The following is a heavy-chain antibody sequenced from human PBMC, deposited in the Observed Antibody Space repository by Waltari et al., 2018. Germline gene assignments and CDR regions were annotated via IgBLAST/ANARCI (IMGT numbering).Heavy chain of an antibody. D-gene: IGHD6-19*01. CDR2: IYYNGST. V-gene: IGHV4-39*01. J-gene: IGHJ4*02. CDR1: GGSISSSSNYY. Sequence: QLQLQESGPGLVKPSETLSLTCTVSGGSISSSSNYYWGWIRQPPGKGLELIGSIYYNGSTYYNPSLKSRVTISVDTSKNQFSLKLSSVTAADTVVYYCARRAWGSGWSYWGQGTLVAVSS. CDR3: ARRAWGSGWSY.